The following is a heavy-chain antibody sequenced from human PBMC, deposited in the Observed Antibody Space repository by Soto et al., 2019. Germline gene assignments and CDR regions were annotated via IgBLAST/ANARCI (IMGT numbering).Heavy chain of an antibody. D-gene: IGHD1-26*01. J-gene: IGHJ4*02. Sequence: EVQLVESGGGLVQPGGSLRLSCAASGFTFSNYWMSWVRQAPGKGLEWVANIKQDGSEKYYVDSVKGRFTISKDNAKNSRYRQMNTLRLEDTAVYYCAREPTSIDFWGQGTLVTVSS. CDR3: AREPTSIDF. V-gene: IGHV3-7*01. CDR1: GFTFSNYW. CDR2: IKQDGSEK.